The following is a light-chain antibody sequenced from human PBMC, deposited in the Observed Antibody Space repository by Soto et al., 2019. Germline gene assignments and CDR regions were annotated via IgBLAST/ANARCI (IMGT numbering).Light chain of an antibody. V-gene: IGKV1-5*01. Sequence: DIHMTQSPSSLSVSVGDRVTITCRTSQNINAWLAWYQQRPGQAPKLLIYDASSVQSGVPSRFSGSGSGTEFTLTITRLQPDDSATYYCQNYSLYSPWTFGQGTKVDIK. CDR1: QNINAW. CDR3: QNYSLYSPWT. J-gene: IGKJ1*01. CDR2: DAS.